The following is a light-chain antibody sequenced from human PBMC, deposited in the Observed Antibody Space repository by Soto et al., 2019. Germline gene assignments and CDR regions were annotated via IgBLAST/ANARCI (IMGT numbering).Light chain of an antibody. CDR2: DTF. Sequence: EIVMTQSPATLSVSPVKRATLSCMASQSVSNFLAWYQQKPGQAPRLLIYDTFNRATGIPARFSGSGSGTDFTLTINNLQPEDFAVYYCQQRSNWPITFGQGTRLEIK. J-gene: IGKJ5*01. V-gene: IGKV3-11*01. CDR1: QSVSNF. CDR3: QQRSNWPIT.